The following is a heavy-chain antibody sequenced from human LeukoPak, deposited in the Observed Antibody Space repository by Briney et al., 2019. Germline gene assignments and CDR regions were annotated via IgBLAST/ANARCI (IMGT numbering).Heavy chain of an antibody. Sequence: GGSLRLSCAASGFTFTNYWTHWVRQAPGKGLEWVAVISYDGSNKYYADSVKGRFTISRDNSKNTLYLQMNSLRAEDTAVYYCARFPDYDFWSGYFYYYYGMDVWGQGTTVTVSS. CDR3: ARFPDYDFWSGYFYYYYGMDV. CDR1: GFTFTNYW. J-gene: IGHJ6*02. V-gene: IGHV3-30-3*01. D-gene: IGHD3-3*01. CDR2: ISYDGSNK.